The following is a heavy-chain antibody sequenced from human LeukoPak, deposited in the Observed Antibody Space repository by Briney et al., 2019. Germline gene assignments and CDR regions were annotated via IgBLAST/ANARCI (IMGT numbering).Heavy chain of an antibody. V-gene: IGHV4-39*07. D-gene: IGHD2-2*01. CDR1: GVSISSSNSY. CDR3: ARGPPVIVVRNERRGNFDY. Sequence: SETLSLTCTVSGVSISSSNSYWGWIRQPPGKGLEWIGSIYYSGNTYYNASLKSQVSISIDTSKNQFSLKLSSVTAADTAVYYCARGPPVIVVRNERRGNFDYWGQGTLVTVSS. CDR2: IYYSGNT. J-gene: IGHJ4*02.